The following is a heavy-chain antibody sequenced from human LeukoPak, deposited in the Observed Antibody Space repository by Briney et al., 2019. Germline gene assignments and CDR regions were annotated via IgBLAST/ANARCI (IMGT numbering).Heavy chain of an antibody. CDR3: ARDQPPGIAAAGTLAFDY. J-gene: IGHJ4*02. Sequence: GRSLRLSCAASGFTFSSYAMHWVRPAPGKGLEWEAVLTYDGSNKYYADSVKGRFTISRDNSRITLYLQINSLRAEDTAVYYCARDQPPGIAAAGTLAFDYWGQGTLVTVSS. CDR2: LTYDGSNK. D-gene: IGHD6-13*01. V-gene: IGHV3-30-3*01. CDR1: GFTFSSYA.